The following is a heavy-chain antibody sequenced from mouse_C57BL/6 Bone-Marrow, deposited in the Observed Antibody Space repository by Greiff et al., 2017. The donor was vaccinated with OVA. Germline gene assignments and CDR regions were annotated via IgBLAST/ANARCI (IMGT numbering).Heavy chain of an antibody. Sequence: EVQLVESGGGLVKPGGSLKLSCAASGFTFSDYGMHWVRQAPEKGLEWVAYISSGSSTIYYADTVKGRFTISRDNAKNTLFLQMTSLRSEDTAMYYCARPVLYGSSPCDYWGQGTTLTVSS. CDR3: ARPVLYGSSPCDY. CDR1: GFTFSDYG. J-gene: IGHJ2*01. CDR2: ISSGSSTI. V-gene: IGHV5-17*01. D-gene: IGHD1-1*01.